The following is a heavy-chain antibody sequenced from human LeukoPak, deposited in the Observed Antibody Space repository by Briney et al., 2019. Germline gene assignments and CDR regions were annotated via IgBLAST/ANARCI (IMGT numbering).Heavy chain of an antibody. D-gene: IGHD3-16*01. J-gene: IGHJ6*03. V-gene: IGHV4-61*01. CDR2: IYYSGST. CDR3: ARVVLGGYYYYYMDV. Sequence: PSETLSLTCTVSGGSISSSSYYWSWIRQPPGKGLEWIGYIYYSGSTNYNPSLKSRVTISVDTSKNQFSLKLSSVTAADTAVYYCARVVLGGYYYYYMDVWGKGTTVTVSS. CDR1: GGSISSSSYY.